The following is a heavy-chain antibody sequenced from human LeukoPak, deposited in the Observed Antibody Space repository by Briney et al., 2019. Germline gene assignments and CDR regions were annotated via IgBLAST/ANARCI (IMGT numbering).Heavy chain of an antibody. CDR1: GYSISSGYY. J-gene: IGHJ4*02. D-gene: IGHD3-22*01. CDR3: ARDDTSDFSWY. CDR2: IHHSGAT. Sequence: SETLSLTCAVSGYSISSGYYWGWIRQPPGKGLEWIGIIHHSGATSYNPSLKSRVTISVDTSKNQFSLNLTSVTAADTAVCYCARDDTSDFSWYWGQGTLVTVSS. V-gene: IGHV4-38-2*02.